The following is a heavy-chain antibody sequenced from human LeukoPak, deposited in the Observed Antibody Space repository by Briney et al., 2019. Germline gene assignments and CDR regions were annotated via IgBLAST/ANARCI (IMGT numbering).Heavy chain of an antibody. Sequence: GASVTVSCTASGYTFTSYAMHWVRQAPGQRLEWMGWINAGNGNTKYSQKFQGRVTITRDTSASTAYMELGSLRSEDTAVYYCARGTYYYDSSGHLDYWGQGTLVTVSS. CDR3: ARGTYYYDSSGHLDY. V-gene: IGHV1-3*01. J-gene: IGHJ4*02. D-gene: IGHD3-22*01. CDR1: GYTFTSYA. CDR2: INAGNGNT.